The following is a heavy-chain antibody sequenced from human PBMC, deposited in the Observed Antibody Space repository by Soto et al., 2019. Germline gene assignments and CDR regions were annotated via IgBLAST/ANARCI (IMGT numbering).Heavy chain of an antibody. J-gene: IGHJ6*02. V-gene: IGHV3-74*01. CDR2: IKFDESTT. Sequence: EVQVVESGGGLIQPGGSLRLSCVASGFTFNIYWMHWVRQAPGKGLVWVSRIKFDESTTSYADSVKGRFTISRDNAKKAVILQMNGLRADATAGYYCARGTRADSGVDVGGQGTTFTVSS. CDR1: GFTFNIYW. CDR3: ARGTRADSGVDV.